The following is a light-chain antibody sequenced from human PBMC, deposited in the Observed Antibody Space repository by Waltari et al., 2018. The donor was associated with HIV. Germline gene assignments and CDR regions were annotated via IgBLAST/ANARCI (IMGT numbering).Light chain of an antibody. CDR3: MHGQTSV. J-gene: IGKJ1*01. CDR2: LGS. CDR1: QSPLNQNGQNY. Sequence: DIAMSQSPDSLAVSPGAPAPLPCRTSQSPLNQNGQNYLDWYIQRPGQAPELLIYLGSRRASGVPDRIAGSGSGTDFMLKISRVEPEDVGVYYCMHGQTSVFGQGTKVEVK. V-gene: IGKV2-28*01.